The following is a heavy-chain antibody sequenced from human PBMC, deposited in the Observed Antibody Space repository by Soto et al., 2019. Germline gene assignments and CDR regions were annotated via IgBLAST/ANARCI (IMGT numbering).Heavy chain of an antibody. D-gene: IGHD5-12*01. J-gene: IGHJ6*02. CDR3: AMVDNDGTPTPQDV. CDR2: ISPYIGNT. CDR1: GYIFVNYG. V-gene: IGHV1-18*01. Sequence: QVQLVQSGDEVRKPGSSVKVSCKASGYIFVNYGIAWVRQAPGQGLEWMGWISPYIGNTHYASKVQGRLTMTTDTSTSTAYMDLGSLTSDDTAVDYCAMVDNDGTPTPQDVWGQGTTVTVSS.